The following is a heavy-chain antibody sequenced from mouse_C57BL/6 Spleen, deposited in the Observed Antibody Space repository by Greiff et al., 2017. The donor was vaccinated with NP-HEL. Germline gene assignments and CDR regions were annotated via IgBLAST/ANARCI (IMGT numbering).Heavy chain of an antibody. J-gene: IGHJ2*01. V-gene: IGHV1-82*01. CDR1: GYAFSSSW. D-gene: IGHD1-1*01. Sequence: QVQLKESGPELVKPGASVKISCKASGYAFSSSWMNWVKQRPGKGLEWIGRIYPGDGDTNYNGKFKGKATLTADKSSSTAYMQLSSLTSEDSAVYFCASEFYYYGSSYLDYWGQGTTLTVSS. CDR2: IYPGDGDT. CDR3: ASEFYYYGSSYLDY.